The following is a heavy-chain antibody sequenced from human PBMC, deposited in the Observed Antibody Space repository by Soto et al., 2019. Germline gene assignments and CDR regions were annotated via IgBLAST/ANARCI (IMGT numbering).Heavy chain of an antibody. D-gene: IGHD2-8*01. V-gene: IGHV1-8*01. J-gene: IGHJ6*04. Sequence: QVQLVQSGAEVKKPGASVKVSCKASGYTFTSYDINWVRQATGQGREWMGWMNPNSANTGYAQKFQGRVTMTRNASISIAYMELDSLRSEDTAGHYCAKEGVRGRDVGGKGTTVTVSS. CDR2: MNPNSANT. CDR3: AKEGVRGRDV. CDR1: GYTFTSYD.